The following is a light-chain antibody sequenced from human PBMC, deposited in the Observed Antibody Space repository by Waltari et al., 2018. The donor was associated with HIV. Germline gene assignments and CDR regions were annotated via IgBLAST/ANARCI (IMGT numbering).Light chain of an antibody. CDR1: QSLSNY. CDR2: DAS. V-gene: IGKV3-11*01. J-gene: IGKJ2*01. Sequence: EIVLSQSPASLSLSPGERATLSCRASQSLSNYLARYQQKPGQAPRLLIYDASTRVTGIPARFRGSGSGTDFTRTISSLDPGEFAIYYCQHRGDWYTFGQGTKLEI. CDR3: QHRGDWYT.